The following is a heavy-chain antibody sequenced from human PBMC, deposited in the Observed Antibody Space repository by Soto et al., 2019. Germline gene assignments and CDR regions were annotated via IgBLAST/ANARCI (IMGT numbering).Heavy chain of an antibody. V-gene: IGHV4-59*01. CDR1: GGSLSSYW. CDR2: IYYTGST. Sequence: SETLSLTCTVSGGSLSSYWWSWIRQPPGKGLEWIGYIYYTGSTNYNPSLKSRVTISLDASKNQFSLKLSSVTAADTAVYYCARGPGASGTYHYFFDYWGPGTLVTVS. CDR3: ARGPGASGTYHYFFDY. J-gene: IGHJ4*02. D-gene: IGHD3-10*01.